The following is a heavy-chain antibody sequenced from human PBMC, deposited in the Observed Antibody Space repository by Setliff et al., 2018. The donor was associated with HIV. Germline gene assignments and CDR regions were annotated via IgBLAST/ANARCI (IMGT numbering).Heavy chain of an antibody. CDR2: IYPGDSDT. Sequence: GESLKISCKGSGYKFTGYWIGWARQMPGKSLEWMGIIYPGDSDTRYSPSLQGQVTISTDKSISTAFLQWSSLKASDAAMYYCARHSHYDRSGYYYHKMPDDAFDIWGLGTMVTVSS. V-gene: IGHV5-51*01. CDR1: GYKFTGYW. D-gene: IGHD3-22*01. J-gene: IGHJ3*02. CDR3: ARHSHYDRSGYYYHKMPDDAFDI.